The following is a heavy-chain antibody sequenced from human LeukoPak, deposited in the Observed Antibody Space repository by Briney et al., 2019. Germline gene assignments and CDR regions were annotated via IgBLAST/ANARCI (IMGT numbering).Heavy chain of an antibody. V-gene: IGHV4-59*01. CDR1: AGSISSYY. CDR2: IHYSGST. J-gene: IGHJ4*02. Sequence: SETLSLTCTVSAGSISSYYWSWIRQPPGKGLEWIGYIHYSGSTNYNPSLKSRVTISVDTSQNQFSLKLSSVTAADPAVYYCARSPVLYYFDYWGQGTLVTVSS. CDR3: ARSPVLYYFDY.